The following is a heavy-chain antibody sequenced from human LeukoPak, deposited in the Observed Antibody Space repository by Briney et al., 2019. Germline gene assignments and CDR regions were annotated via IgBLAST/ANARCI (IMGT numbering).Heavy chain of an antibody. CDR3: AGRRVLDATFDY. Sequence: PGGSLRLSCAASGFTVSNNYMSCVRQAPGKGLEWVSVIYSGDNTYHVESVKGRFTISRDNSKNTLFLQMNRLRAEDTAVYHFAGRRVLDATFDYWGQGTLVTVSS. D-gene: IGHD2-15*01. V-gene: IGHV3-66*02. CDR2: IYSGDNT. CDR1: GFTVSNNY. J-gene: IGHJ4*02.